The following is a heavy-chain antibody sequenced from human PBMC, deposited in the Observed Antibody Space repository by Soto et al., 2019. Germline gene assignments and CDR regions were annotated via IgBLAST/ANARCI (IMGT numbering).Heavy chain of an antibody. CDR2: IKRDGSEK. CDR1: GFTFSSYW. D-gene: IGHD3-3*01. Sequence: GGSLRLSCADSGFTFSSYWMSWVRQAPGKGLEWVANIKRDGSEKYYVDSVKGRFTISRDNAKNSLYLEMNSLRAEDTAVYYCARGRYNDCRSGRPFVHGMDVWGQGTTVTVSS. J-gene: IGHJ6*02. CDR3: ARGRYNDCRSGRPFVHGMDV. V-gene: IGHV3-7*03.